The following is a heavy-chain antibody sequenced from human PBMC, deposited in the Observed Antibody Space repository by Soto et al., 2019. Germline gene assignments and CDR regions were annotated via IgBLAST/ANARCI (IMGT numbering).Heavy chain of an antibody. D-gene: IGHD6-19*01. V-gene: IGHV3-33*01. CDR2: IWYDGSNK. J-gene: IGHJ4*02. Sequence: VADIWYDGSNKYYADSVKGRFTISRDNSKNTLYLQMNSLRAEDTAVYYCARDGGYSSGWYDYWGQGTLVTVSS. CDR3: ARDGGYSSGWYDY.